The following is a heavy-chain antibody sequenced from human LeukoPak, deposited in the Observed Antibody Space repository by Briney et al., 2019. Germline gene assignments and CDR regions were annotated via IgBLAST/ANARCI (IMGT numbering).Heavy chain of an antibody. CDR1: GFTFSSYA. Sequence: GRSLRLSCAASGFTFSSYAMHWVRQAPGKGLEWVAVISYDGSNKYYADSVKGRFTISRDNSKNTLYLQMNSLRAEDTAVYYCARAGYSSGWAPGEFFDYWGQGTLVTVSS. D-gene: IGHD6-19*01. J-gene: IGHJ4*02. V-gene: IGHV3-30-3*01. CDR3: ARAGYSSGWAPGEFFDY. CDR2: ISYDGSNK.